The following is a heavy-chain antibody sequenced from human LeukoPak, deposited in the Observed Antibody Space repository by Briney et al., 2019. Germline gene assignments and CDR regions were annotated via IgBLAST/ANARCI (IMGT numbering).Heavy chain of an antibody. CDR3: ARTASPTATYGYHFDY. Sequence: GESLRISCKSSGYSFTGYWIGWVRQMPGKGLEWMGIIYPGDSDTRYSPSFQGQVTISADKSISTAYLQWGSLKASDTAMYYCARTASPTATYGYHFDYWGQGTLVTVSS. V-gene: IGHV5-51*01. CDR1: GYSFTGYW. CDR2: IYPGDSDT. D-gene: IGHD5-24*01. J-gene: IGHJ4*02.